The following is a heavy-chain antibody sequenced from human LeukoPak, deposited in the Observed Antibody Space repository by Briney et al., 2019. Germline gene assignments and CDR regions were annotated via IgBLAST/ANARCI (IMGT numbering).Heavy chain of an antibody. V-gene: IGHV4-39*02. CDR2: IFYSGTT. CDR3: AREARDGDSSYYFDY. CDR1: GGSVSSGDYY. D-gene: IGHD4-17*01. J-gene: IGHJ4*02. Sequence: SETLSLTCTVSGGSVSSGDYYWSWIRQPPGKGLEWIGNIFYSGTTYYNPSLKSRVTISVDTSKNQFSLKLSSVTAADTAVYYCAREARDGDSSYYFDYWGQGTLVTVSS.